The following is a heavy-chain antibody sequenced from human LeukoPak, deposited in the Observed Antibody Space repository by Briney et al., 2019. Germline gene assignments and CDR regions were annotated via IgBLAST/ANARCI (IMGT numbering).Heavy chain of an antibody. Sequence: PSETLSLTCTVSGGSISSGSYYWSWIRQPAGKGLEWIGRIYISGSTNYNPSLKSRVTISVDTSKNQFSLKLSSVTAADTAVYYCAAHGGYCSSTSCHHRGWFDPWGQGTLVTVSS. D-gene: IGHD2-2*01. CDR1: GGSISSGSYY. CDR3: AAHGGYCSSTSCHHRGWFDP. J-gene: IGHJ5*02. V-gene: IGHV4-61*02. CDR2: IYISGST.